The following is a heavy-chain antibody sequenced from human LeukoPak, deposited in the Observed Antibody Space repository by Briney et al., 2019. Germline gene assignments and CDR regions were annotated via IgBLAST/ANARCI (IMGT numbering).Heavy chain of an antibody. V-gene: IGHV3-43*01. CDR1: GFTFDDYT. CDR2: ISWNGGST. D-gene: IGHD1-26*01. Sequence: PGRSLRLSCAASGFTFDDYTIHWVRQAPGKGLEWVSLISWNGGSTYYADSVKGRFTISRDNSKNSLYLQMNSLRTEDTALYYCAKDPREGVFDYWGQGTLVTVSS. J-gene: IGHJ4*02. CDR3: AKDPREGVFDY.